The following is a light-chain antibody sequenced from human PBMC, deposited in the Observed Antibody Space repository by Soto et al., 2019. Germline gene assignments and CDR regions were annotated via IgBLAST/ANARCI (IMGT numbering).Light chain of an antibody. CDR3: TSYTSIITPDYV. Sequence: QSVLTQPASVSGSPGQSITISCTGTSSDVGGYNYVSWYQQHPGKAPKLMIYDVSNRPSGVSNRFSGSKSGNTASLTISGLQAEDEADYYCTSYTSIITPDYVFGTGTKLTVL. J-gene: IGLJ1*01. CDR1: SSDVGGYNY. CDR2: DVS. V-gene: IGLV2-14*01.